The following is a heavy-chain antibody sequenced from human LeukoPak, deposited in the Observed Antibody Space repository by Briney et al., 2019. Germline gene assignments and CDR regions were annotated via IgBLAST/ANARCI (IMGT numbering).Heavy chain of an antibody. V-gene: IGHV3-74*01. Sequence: PGGSLRLSCAASGFTFSSYWMHWVRQAPGKGLVWVSRINSDGSSTSYADSVKGRFTISRDNAKNTLYLQMNSLRAEDTAVYYCARARLRSNWFDPWGQGTLVTVSS. CDR1: GFTFSSYW. J-gene: IGHJ5*02. CDR3: ARARLRSNWFDP. D-gene: IGHD3-16*01. CDR2: INSDGSST.